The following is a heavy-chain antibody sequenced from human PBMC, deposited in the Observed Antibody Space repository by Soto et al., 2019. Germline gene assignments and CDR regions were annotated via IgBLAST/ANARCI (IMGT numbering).Heavy chain of an antibody. CDR3: AHRLSGYNWNGGYFDY. D-gene: IGHD1-1*01. J-gene: IGHJ4*02. CDR1: GFSLTSRPMG. CDR2: IYWDDAK. V-gene: IGHV2-5*02. Sequence: QITLKESAPTRVKPTQTLTLTCTFSGFSLTSRPMGVGWIRQPPGKALEWLAFIYWDDAKRYSPSLRSRLTITKDTTGNQVGPTMTNMDPVDTATYYCAHRLSGYNWNGGYFDYWGQGALVTVSS.